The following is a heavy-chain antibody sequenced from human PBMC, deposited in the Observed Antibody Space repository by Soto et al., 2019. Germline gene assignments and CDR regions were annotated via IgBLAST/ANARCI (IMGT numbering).Heavy chain of an antibody. CDR2: MNPDSGHA. J-gene: IGHJ4*02. CDR3: ARRPHCSGGICYYGLDN. D-gene: IGHD2-15*01. CDR1: NYTFTSYG. V-gene: IGHV1-8*01. Sequence: QVQLVQSGAEVRKPGASVKVSCKASNYTFTSYGISWVRQAPGQGLEWMGWMNPDSGHAAYAQKFQGRVTLTTSTSTSTVYMEMRSLGSEDTAVYYCARRPHCSGGICYYGLDNWGQGTLVTVSS.